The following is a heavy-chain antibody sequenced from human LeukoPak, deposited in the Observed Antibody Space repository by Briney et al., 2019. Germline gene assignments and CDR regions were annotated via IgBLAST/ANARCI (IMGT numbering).Heavy chain of an antibody. D-gene: IGHD2-2*01. CDR1: GASISSYY. J-gene: IGHJ4*02. CDR3: AKYQLPFNYFDY. CDR2: ISHYGST. Sequence: SETLSLTCTVSGASISSYYWSWLRQPPGKGPEWIGYISHYGSTNYNPPLKSRVTISVDTSTNQLSLKMNSVTAADTAVYYCAKYQLPFNYFDYWGQGTLVTVSS. V-gene: IGHV4-59*08.